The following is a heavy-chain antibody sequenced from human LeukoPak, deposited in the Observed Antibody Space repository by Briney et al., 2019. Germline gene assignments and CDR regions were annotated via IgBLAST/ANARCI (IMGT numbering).Heavy chain of an antibody. CDR2: IIPIFGTA. CDR3: ARGTQVVGYCSGGSCYSAHYYYYYGMDV. J-gene: IGHJ6*02. D-gene: IGHD2-15*01. V-gene: IGHV1-69*13. CDR1: GGTFSSYA. Sequence: SVKVSCKASGGTFSSYAISWVRQAPGQGLEWMGGIIPIFGTANYAQKFQGRVTTTADESTSTAYMELSSLRSEDTAVYYCARGTQVVGYCSGGSCYSAHYYYYYGMDVWGQGTTVTVSS.